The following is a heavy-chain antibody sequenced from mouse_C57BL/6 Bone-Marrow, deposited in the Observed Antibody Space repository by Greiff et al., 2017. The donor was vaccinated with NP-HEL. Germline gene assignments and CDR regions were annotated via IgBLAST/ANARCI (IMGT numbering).Heavy chain of an antibody. V-gene: IGHV7-3*01. J-gene: IGHJ1*03. CDR3: ARYRYFYWYFDV. CDR2: LRNKANGYTT. CDR1: GFTFTDSY. D-gene: IGHD1-1*01. Sequence: EVMLVASGGGLVQPGGSLSLSCAASGFTFTDSYMSWVRQPPGKALEWLGFLRNKANGYTTEYSSSVKGRFTISRDNSQSILYLQMNALRAEYSATDYCARYRYFYWYFDVWGTGTTVTVSS.